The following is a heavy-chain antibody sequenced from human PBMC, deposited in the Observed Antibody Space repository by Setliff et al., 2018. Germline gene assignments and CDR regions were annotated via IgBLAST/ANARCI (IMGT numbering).Heavy chain of an antibody. Sequence: LSLTCAVYGESFSGHYWSWIRQPPGKGLEWIGEINHSGSTNYNPSLKSRVTMFVDTSKNQFSLRLNSVTAADTAVYYCARLPKIVTGYYGSHYYYYMDVWGKGTTVTVSS. J-gene: IGHJ6*03. CDR2: INHSGST. CDR1: GESFSGHY. D-gene: IGHD3-9*01. V-gene: IGHV4-34*01. CDR3: ARLPKIVTGYYGSHYYYYMDV.